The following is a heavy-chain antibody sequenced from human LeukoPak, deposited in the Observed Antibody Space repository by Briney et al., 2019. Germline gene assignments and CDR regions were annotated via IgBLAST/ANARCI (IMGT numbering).Heavy chain of an antibody. J-gene: IGHJ4*02. D-gene: IGHD5-12*01. CDR2: ISYDGSNK. CDR3: AKGLRGYSGYDYFDY. V-gene: IGHV3-30*18. CDR1: GFTLSSYG. Sequence: GGSLRLSCAASGFTLSSYGMHWVRQAPGKGLEWVAVISYDGSNKYYADSVKGRFTISRDNSKNTLYLQMNSLRAEDTAVYYCAKGLRGYSGYDYFDYWGQGTLVTVSS.